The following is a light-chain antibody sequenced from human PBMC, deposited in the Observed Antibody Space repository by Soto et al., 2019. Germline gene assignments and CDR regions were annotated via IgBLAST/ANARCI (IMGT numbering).Light chain of an antibody. Sequence: DIQMTQSPSSLSASVGDRVTITCRSSHTIDIYLNWYQQKPGKAPKLLIHSASTVHSGVQSRFSGSGSGTDFTLTINSLQPEDFGTYYCQQSYSSVRTFGQGPKVEL. CDR2: SAS. CDR1: HTIDIY. J-gene: IGKJ1*01. CDR3: QQSYSSVRT. V-gene: IGKV1-39*01.